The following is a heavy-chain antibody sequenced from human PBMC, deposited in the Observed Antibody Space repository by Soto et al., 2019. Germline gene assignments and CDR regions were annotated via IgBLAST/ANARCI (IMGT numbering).Heavy chain of an antibody. V-gene: IGHV3-23*01. CDR3: AKAPPQAWLVSNYFDY. CDR2: ISGSGGST. CDR1: GFTFSSYA. D-gene: IGHD6-19*01. Sequence: EVQLLESGGGLVQPGGSLRLSCAASGFTFSSYAMSWVRQAPGKGLEWVSAISGSGGSTYYADSVKGRFTISRDNSKNTLYLQMTSLRAEDTAVYYCAKAPPQAWLVSNYFDYWGQGTLVTVSS. J-gene: IGHJ4*02.